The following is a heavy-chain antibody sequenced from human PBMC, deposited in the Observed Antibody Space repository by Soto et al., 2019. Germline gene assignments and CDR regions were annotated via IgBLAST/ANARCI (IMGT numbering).Heavy chain of an antibody. D-gene: IGHD1-20*01. CDR2: IKPDGSEQ. J-gene: IGHJ6*01. V-gene: IGHV3-7*01. Sequence: WGSLVLSCAASAFTFDKYYMTWVRQAPGKGPEWVANIKPDGSEQYYVDSVKGRFTISRDNANNSLYLQMNSLRAEDTAVYFCARGNWNYHYGFDVWGQGTTVTVSS. CDR1: AFTFDKYY. CDR3: ARGNWNYHYGFDV.